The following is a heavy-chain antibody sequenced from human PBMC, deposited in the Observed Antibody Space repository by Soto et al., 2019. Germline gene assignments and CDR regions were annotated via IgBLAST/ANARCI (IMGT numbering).Heavy chain of an antibody. D-gene: IGHD1-26*01. Sequence: GESLKISCKASGYSFTNYWIGWVRQMPGKGLEWMGIIHPADSDTKYSPSFQGQVTISVDKFITTTYLQWSSLKASDTAMYYCAAHSGSFYHGVDVWGQGTSVTVSS. V-gene: IGHV5-51*01. CDR2: IHPADSDT. CDR1: GYSFTNYW. J-gene: IGHJ6*02. CDR3: AAHSGSFYHGVDV.